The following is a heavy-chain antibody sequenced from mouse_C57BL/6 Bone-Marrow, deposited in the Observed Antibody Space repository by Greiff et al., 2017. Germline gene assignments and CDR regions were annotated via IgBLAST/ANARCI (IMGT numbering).Heavy chain of an antibody. J-gene: IGHJ1*03. V-gene: IGHV5-6*02. D-gene: IGHD1-1*01. CDR3: ASLFITTVVAEYFDV. CDR1: GFTFSSYG. Sequence: EVMLVESGGDLVKPGGSLKLSCAASGFTFSSYGMSWVRQTPDKRLEWVATISSGGSYTYYPDSVKGRFTISRDNAKNTLYLQMSSLKSEDTAMYDCASLFITTVVAEYFDVWGTGTTVTVSS. CDR2: ISSGGSYT.